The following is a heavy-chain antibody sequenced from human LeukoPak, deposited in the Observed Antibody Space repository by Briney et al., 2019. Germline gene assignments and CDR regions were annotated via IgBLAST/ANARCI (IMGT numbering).Heavy chain of an antibody. J-gene: IGHJ3*02. CDR3: ARDPPGGAIMDAFDI. Sequence: GGSLRLSCAASGFTFSSYSMNWVRQAPGKGLDWVSSISSSSSYIYYADPVKGRFTISRDNAKNSLYLQMNSLRAEDTAVYYCARDPPGGAIMDAFDIWGQGTMVTVSS. V-gene: IGHV3-21*01. CDR1: GFTFSSYS. D-gene: IGHD3-16*02. CDR2: ISSSSSYI.